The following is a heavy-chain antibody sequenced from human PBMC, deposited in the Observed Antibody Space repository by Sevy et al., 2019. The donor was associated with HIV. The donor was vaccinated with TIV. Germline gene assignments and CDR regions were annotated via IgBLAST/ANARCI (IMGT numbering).Heavy chain of an antibody. CDR2: ISGSGGGT. CDR3: ASSLYYYGSGVFDP. D-gene: IGHD3-10*01. Sequence: GGSLRLSCAASGFTFSSYAMSWVRQAPGKGLEWVSAISGSGGGTYYADSVKGRFTISRDNSKNTLYLQMNSLRAEDTAVYYCASSLYYYGSGVFDPWGQGTLVTVSS. CDR1: GFTFSSYA. V-gene: IGHV3-23*01. J-gene: IGHJ5*02.